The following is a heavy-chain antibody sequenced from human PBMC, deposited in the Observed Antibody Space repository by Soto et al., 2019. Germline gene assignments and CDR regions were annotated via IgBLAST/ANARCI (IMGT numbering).Heavy chain of an antibody. CDR1: GFTFSSYG. CDR2: IWYDGSNK. J-gene: IGHJ3*02. V-gene: IGHV3-33*01. CDR3: ARDGDSSGYYLSAFDI. D-gene: IGHD3-22*01. Sequence: PGGSLRLSCAASGFTFSSYGTHWVRQAPGKGLEWVAVIWYDGSNKYSADSVKGRFTISRDNSKNTLYLQMNSLRAEDTAVYYCARDGDSSGYYLSAFDIWGQGTMVTVSS.